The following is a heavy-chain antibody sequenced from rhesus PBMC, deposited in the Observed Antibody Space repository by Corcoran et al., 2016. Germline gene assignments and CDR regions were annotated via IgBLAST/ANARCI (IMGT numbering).Heavy chain of an antibody. CDR2: SSGSSGST. CDR3: ARGYYGT. Sequence: QVQLQESGPGLVKPSETLSLTCAVSGGSISSSNWWSWIRQPPGKGLEWIGYSSGSSGSTYYNPSLKSRVTISKDTSKNQFSLKLSSVTAADTAVYYCARGYYGTWGQGVLVTVSS. V-gene: IGHV4S19*01. CDR1: GGSISSSNW. D-gene: IGHD4-17*01. J-gene: IGHJ4*01.